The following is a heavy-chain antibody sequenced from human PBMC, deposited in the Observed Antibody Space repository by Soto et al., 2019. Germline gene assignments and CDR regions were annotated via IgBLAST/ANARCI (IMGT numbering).Heavy chain of an antibody. J-gene: IGHJ6*02. Sequence: GESLKISCKGSGYSFTSYWISWVRQMPGKGLEWMGRIDPSDSYTNYSPSFQGHVTISADKSISTAYLQWSSLKASDTAMYYCARLGLGSGLPDDYYYGMDVWGQGTTVTVSS. V-gene: IGHV5-10-1*01. CDR2: IDPSDSYT. D-gene: IGHD2-15*01. CDR1: GYSFTSYW. CDR3: ARLGLGSGLPDDYYYGMDV.